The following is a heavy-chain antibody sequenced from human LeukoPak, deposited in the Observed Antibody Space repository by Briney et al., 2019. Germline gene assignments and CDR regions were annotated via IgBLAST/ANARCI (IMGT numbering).Heavy chain of an antibody. CDR2: ISYDGSNK. CDR3: ARDRYYGMDV. J-gene: IGHJ6*02. CDR1: GFTFSSYA. Sequence: GRSLRLSCGASGFTFSSYAMHWVRQAPGKGLEWVAVISYDGSNKYYADSVKGRFTISRDNSKNTLYLQMNSLRAEDTAVYYCARDRYYGMDVWGQGTTVTVSS. V-gene: IGHV3-30-3*01.